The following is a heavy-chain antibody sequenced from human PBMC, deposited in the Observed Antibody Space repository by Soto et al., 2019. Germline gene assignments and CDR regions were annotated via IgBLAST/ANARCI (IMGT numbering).Heavy chain of an antibody. CDR3: AAEGVVVPAAINGMDV. CDR2: IVVGSGNT. V-gene: IGHV1-58*01. J-gene: IGHJ6*02. D-gene: IGHD2-2*02. Sequence: QWVRQARGQRLEWIGWIVVGSGNTNYAQKFQERVTITRDMSTSTAYMELSSLRSEDTAVYYCAAEGVVVPAAINGMDVWGQGTTVTVSS.